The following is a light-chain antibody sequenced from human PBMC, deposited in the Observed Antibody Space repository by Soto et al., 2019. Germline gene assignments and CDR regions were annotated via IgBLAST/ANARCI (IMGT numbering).Light chain of an antibody. CDR2: GAT. V-gene: IGKV1-9*01. CDR3: QQFKSYVS. Sequence: IQLTQYPSSLSASVGERVTITCRASQGISSFLAWYQQEPGKAPKLLISGATTLQSGVPSRFSGSGSGTNFTLTISSLQPEDFATYYCQQFKSYVSFGQGTRLEI. J-gene: IGKJ5*01. CDR1: QGISSF.